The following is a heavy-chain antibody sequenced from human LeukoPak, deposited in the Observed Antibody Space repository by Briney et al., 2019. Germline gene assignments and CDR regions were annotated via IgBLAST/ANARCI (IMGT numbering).Heavy chain of an antibody. J-gene: IGHJ3*02. CDR2: ISAYNGNT. CDR1: GYTFTSYG. Sequence: ASVKVSCKASGYTFTSYGISWVRQAPGQGLEWMGWISAYNGNTNYAQKLQGRVTMTTDTSTSTAYMELRSLRSDDTAVYYCARDNDYGLYNDAFDIWGQGTMVTVSS. V-gene: IGHV1-18*01. D-gene: IGHD3-16*01. CDR3: ARDNDYGLYNDAFDI.